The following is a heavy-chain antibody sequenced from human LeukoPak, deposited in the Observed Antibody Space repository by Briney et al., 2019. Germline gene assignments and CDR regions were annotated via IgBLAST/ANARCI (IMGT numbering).Heavy chain of an antibody. CDR2: IYSGGST. V-gene: IGHV3-53*01. CDR3: ARVGEGAAKD. J-gene: IGHJ4*02. CDR1: GFTVSSNY. Sequence: PGGSLRLSCAASGFTVSSNYMSWVRQAPGKGLEWVSVIYSGGSTYYADSVKGRFTISRDNSENTLYLQMNSLRVDDTAVYYCARVGEGAAKDWGQGTLVTVSS. D-gene: IGHD1-26*01.